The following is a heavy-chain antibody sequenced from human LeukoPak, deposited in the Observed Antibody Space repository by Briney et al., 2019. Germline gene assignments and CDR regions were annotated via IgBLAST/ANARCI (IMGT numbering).Heavy chain of an antibody. V-gene: IGHV3-74*01. Sequence: PGGSLRLSCAAPGFTFSSYWMHWVRQAPGKGLVWVSRINSDGSSTSYADSVKGRFTISRDNAKNTLYPQMNSLRAEDTAVYYCARPRIAAAGTFDYWGQGTLVTVSS. D-gene: IGHD6-13*01. CDR3: ARPRIAAAGTFDY. CDR2: INSDGSST. J-gene: IGHJ4*02. CDR1: GFTFSSYW.